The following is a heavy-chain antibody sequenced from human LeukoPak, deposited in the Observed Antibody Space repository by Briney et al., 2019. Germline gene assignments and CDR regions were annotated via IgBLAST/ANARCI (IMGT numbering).Heavy chain of an antibody. V-gene: IGHV3-23*01. J-gene: IGHJ4*02. CDR1: GFIFSNYA. D-gene: IGHD6-19*01. Sequence: GRSLRLSCAASGFIFSNYAMSWVRQVPGRGLGWVSTISSRGDSTYVADSVKGRFTISRDNSKNSLYLQMNTVRAEDTAVYYCVKGPRPDITVAHTVENWGQGTLVTVSS. CDR2: ISSRGDST. CDR3: VKGPRPDITVAHTVEN.